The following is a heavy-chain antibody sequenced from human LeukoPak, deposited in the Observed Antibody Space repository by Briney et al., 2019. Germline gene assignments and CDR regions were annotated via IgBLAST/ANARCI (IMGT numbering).Heavy chain of an antibody. CDR3: ARDRRTLYGMDV. J-gene: IGHJ6*02. CDR2: ISSSSSYI. D-gene: IGHD1-14*01. CDR1: GFTFSSYS. V-gene: IGHV3-21*01. Sequence: GGSLRLSCAASGFTFSSYSKNWVRQAPGKGLEWVSSISSSSSYIYYADSVKGRFTISRDNAKNSLYLQMNSLRAEDTAVYYCARDRRTLYGMDVWGQGTTVTVSS.